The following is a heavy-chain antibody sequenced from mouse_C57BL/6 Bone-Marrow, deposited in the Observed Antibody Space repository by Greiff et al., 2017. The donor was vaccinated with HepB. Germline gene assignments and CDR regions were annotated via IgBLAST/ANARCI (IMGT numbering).Heavy chain of an antibody. J-gene: IGHJ2*01. CDR3: ARSLGRDY. Sequence: EVMLVESGGGLVQPGGFTFTDYYMSWVRQPPGKALEWLGFIRNKANGYTTEYSASVKGRFTISRDNSQSILYLQMNALRAEDSATYYCARSLGRDYWGQGTTLTVSS. D-gene: IGHD4-1*01. CDR1: FTFTDYY. CDR2: IRNKANGYTT. V-gene: IGHV7-3*01.